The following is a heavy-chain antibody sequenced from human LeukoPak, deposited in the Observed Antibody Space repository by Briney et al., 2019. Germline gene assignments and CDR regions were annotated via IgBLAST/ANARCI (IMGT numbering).Heavy chain of an antibody. CDR2: ISGSGSNT. CDR3: ARGHHDIVVVVAAAFDY. V-gene: IGHV3-23*01. Sequence: GGSLRLSCAASGFTFSRYAMSWVRQAPGKGLEWVSSISGSGSNTYYADSVKGRFTISRDNAKNSLYLQMNSLRAEDTAVYYCARGHHDIVVVVAAAFDYWGQGTLVTVSS. CDR1: GFTFSRYA. D-gene: IGHD2-15*01. J-gene: IGHJ4*02.